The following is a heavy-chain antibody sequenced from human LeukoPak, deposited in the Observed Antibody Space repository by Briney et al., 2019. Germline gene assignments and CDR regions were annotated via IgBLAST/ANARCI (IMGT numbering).Heavy chain of an antibody. CDR1: GGTFSTYA. J-gene: IGHJ6*02. Sequence: SVKVSCKASGGTFSTYAVSWVRQAPGQGLEWMGRTIPLLGIAIYAQRFQGRVTITADKSTNTAYMELSSLRFEDSAVYYCARDYCSGGSCYSSYYYYGLDVWGQGTMVIVSS. CDR2: TIPLLGIA. V-gene: IGHV1-69*04. CDR3: ARDYCSGGSCYSSYYYYGLDV. D-gene: IGHD2-15*01.